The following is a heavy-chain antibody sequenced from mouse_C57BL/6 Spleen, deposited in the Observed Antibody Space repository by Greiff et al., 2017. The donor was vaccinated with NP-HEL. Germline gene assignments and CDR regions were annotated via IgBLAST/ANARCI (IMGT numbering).Heavy chain of an antibody. CDR2: ISDGGSYT. CDR1: GFTFSSYA. V-gene: IGHV5-4*01. Sequence: EVQLVESGGGLVKPGGSLKLSCAASGFTFSSYAMSWVRQTPEKRLEWVATISDGGSYTYYPDNVKGRFTISRDNAKNNLYLQMSHLKSEDTAMYYCARERGLRGFDYWGQGTTLTVSS. CDR3: ARERGLRGFDY. J-gene: IGHJ2*01. D-gene: IGHD1-1*01.